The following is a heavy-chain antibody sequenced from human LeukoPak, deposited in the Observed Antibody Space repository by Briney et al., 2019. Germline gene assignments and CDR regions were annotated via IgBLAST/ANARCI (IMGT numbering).Heavy chain of an antibody. Sequence: PGGSLRLSCAASGVTFSGFGMHWVRQAPGKGLEWVAVISYDGRNKYYADSVKGRFTISRDNSKNTLYLQMNSLRAEDTAVYYCAKDHTGYGDYLFDYWGQGTLVTVSS. D-gene: IGHD4-17*01. CDR3: AKDHTGYGDYLFDY. V-gene: IGHV3-30*18. J-gene: IGHJ4*02. CDR2: ISYDGRNK. CDR1: GVTFSGFG.